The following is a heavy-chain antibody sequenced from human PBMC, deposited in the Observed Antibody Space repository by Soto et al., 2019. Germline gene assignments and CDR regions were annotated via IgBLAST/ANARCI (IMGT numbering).Heavy chain of an antibody. D-gene: IGHD6-13*01. J-gene: IGHJ4*02. V-gene: IGHV1-18*01. CDR1: GYTFSNCA. Sequence: QVQLVQSGAEVKTPGASVKVSCKASGYTFSNCAISWVRQAPGQGLEWMGWSSAFNGHTNYAQKFQGRVTMTTDTSTSTAYMELRSLTSDDTAVYYCARGAAADPFDYWGQGTLVTVSS. CDR2: SSAFNGHT. CDR3: ARGAAADPFDY.